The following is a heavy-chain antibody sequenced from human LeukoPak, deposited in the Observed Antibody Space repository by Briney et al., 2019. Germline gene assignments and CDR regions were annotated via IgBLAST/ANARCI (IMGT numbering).Heavy chain of an antibody. J-gene: IGHJ3*02. CDR1: GGSISSGSYY. V-gene: IGHV4-61*02. CDR2: IYTSGST. Sequence: SETLSLTRTVSGGSISSGSYYWSWIRQPAGKGLEWIGRIYTSGSTYYNPSLKSRVTISVDTSKNQFSLKLSSVTAADTAVYYCARDRDAFDIWGQGTMVTVSS. CDR3: ARDRDAFDI.